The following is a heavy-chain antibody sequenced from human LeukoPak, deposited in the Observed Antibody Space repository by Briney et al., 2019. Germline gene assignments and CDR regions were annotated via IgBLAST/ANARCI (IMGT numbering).Heavy chain of an antibody. CDR2: MYNSGST. Sequence: PSETLSLTCTVSGASIRSYYWGWIRQPPGRGLEWIGYMYNSGSTYYNPSLKSRVTISGDTSKNQFSLKLTSVTAADTAVYYCARLGGPAAVDYWGQGTLVTVSS. CDR1: GASIRSYY. V-gene: IGHV4-59*01. CDR3: ARLGGPAAVDY. J-gene: IGHJ4*02. D-gene: IGHD2-2*01.